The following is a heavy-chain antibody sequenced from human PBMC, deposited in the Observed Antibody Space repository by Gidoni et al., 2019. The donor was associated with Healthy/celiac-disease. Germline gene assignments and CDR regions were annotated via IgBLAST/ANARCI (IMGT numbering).Heavy chain of an antibody. D-gene: IGHD6-13*01. CDR1: GYTFTSYD. Sequence: QVQLVQSGAEVTKHGASVMVSCKASGYTFTSYDSNWVRRATGQGLEWMGWMNPNSGNTGYAQKFQGRGPMTRNTSLSTTYMELISLRSEDTAVYYCVRLRDSSSWSPNGMDVWGQGTTVTVSS. V-gene: IGHV1-8*01. J-gene: IGHJ6*02. CDR2: MNPNSGNT. CDR3: VRLRDSSSWSPNGMDV.